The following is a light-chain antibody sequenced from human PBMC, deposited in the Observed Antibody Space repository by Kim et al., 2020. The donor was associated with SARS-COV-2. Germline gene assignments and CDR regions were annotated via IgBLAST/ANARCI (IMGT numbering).Light chain of an antibody. CDR3: QQYNSYA. J-gene: IGKJ2*01. Sequence: LSAAVGDRVTITCRASQSIPSWLAWYQQKPGKAPKLHIYDASSLESGVPSRFSGSGSGTEFTLTISSLQPDDVATYYCQQYNSYAFGQGTKLEI. V-gene: IGKV1-5*01. CDR1: QSIPSW. CDR2: DAS.